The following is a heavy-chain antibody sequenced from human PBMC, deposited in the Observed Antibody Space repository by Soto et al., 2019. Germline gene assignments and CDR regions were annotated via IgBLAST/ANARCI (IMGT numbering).Heavy chain of an antibody. CDR1: GYNFNKYA. Sequence: GGSLRLSCVASGYNFNKYAVSWVRQAPGKGLEWVSAISSGGDNTHYADSVKGRFTITRDNSKNMLYLEMNSLTVEDTAVYYCARESCSSTSCYVWEVDNRFDPWGQGTLVTVYS. V-gene: IGHV3-23*01. CDR2: ISSGGDNT. J-gene: IGHJ5*02. CDR3: ARESCSSTSCYVWEVDNRFDP. D-gene: IGHD2-2*01.